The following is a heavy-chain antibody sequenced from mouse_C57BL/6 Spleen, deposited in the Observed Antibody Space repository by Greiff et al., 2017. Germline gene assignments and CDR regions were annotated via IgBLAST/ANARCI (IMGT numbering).Heavy chain of an antibody. V-gene: IGHV1-53*01. CDR1: GYTFTSYW. CDR3: ARLYDGYYRGFAY. Sequence: QVQLQQPGTELVKPGASVKLSCKASGYTFTSYWMHWVKQRPGQGLEWIGNINPSNGGTNYNEKFKSKAKLTGDKSSSTAYIQLNGLTAEDSAVYFCARLYDGYYRGFAYWGQGTLVTVSA. CDR2: INPSNGGT. J-gene: IGHJ3*01. D-gene: IGHD2-3*01.